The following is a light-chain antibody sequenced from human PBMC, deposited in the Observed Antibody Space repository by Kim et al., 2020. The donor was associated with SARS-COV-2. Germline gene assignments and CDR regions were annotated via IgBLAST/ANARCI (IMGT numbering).Light chain of an antibody. CDR3: QQADGFPLT. CDR1: QSIRSW. Sequence: DIQMTQSPSSVSASVGDRVTMTCRASQSIRSWLAWYQQKPGEAPKLLIYGASTLQSGVPSRFSGSGSGTDFTLTITSLQPEDVATYYCQQADGFPLTFGGGTKVDIK. J-gene: IGKJ4*01. V-gene: IGKV1-12*01. CDR2: GAS.